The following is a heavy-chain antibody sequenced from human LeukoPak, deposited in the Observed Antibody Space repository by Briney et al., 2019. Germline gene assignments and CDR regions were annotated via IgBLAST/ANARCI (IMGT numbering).Heavy chain of an antibody. J-gene: IGHJ5*02. CDR3: ARHGHYSYGSMGFDP. CDR1: GGSISSYY. CDR2: IYTSGST. Sequence: SETLSLTCTVSGGSISSYYWSWIRQPPGKGLEWIGYIYTSGSTNYNPSLKSRVTMSVDTSKNQFSLKLSSVTAADTAVYYCARHGHYSYGSMGFDPWGQGTLVTVSS. V-gene: IGHV4-4*09. D-gene: IGHD5-18*01.